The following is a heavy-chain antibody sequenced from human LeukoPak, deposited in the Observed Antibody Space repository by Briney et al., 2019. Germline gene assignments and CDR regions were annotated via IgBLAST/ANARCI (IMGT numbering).Heavy chain of an antibody. D-gene: IGHD3-22*01. CDR1: GFTFTTYW. V-gene: IGHV3-48*03. CDR3: ARDSSGYYLGGNY. Sequence: GGSLRFSCAASGFTFTTYWMAWVRQAPGKGLEWVSYISSSGSTIYYADSVKGRFTIPRDNAKNSLYLQMNSLRAEDTAVYYCARDSSGYYLGGNYWGQGTLVTVSS. J-gene: IGHJ4*02. CDR2: ISSSGSTI.